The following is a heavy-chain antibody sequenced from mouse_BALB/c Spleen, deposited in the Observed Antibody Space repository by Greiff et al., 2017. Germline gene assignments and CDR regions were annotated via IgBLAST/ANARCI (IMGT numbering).Heavy chain of an antibody. J-gene: IGHJ4*01. CDR1: GFNIKDTY. V-gene: IGHV14-3*02. CDR3: ARDSSGYGDYYAMDY. Sequence: DVKLVESGAELVKPGASVKLSCTASGFNIKDTYMHWVKQRPEQGLEWIGRIDPANGNTKYDPKFQGKATITADTSSNTAYLQLSSLTSEDTAVYYCARDSSGYGDYYAMDYWGQGTSVTVSS. CDR2: IDPANGNT. D-gene: IGHD3-2*01.